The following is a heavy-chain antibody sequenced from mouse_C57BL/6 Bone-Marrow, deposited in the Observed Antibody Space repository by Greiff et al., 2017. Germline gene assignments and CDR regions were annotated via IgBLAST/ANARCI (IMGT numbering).Heavy chain of an antibody. CDR1: GYTFTGYW. Sequence: QVQLQQSGAELMKPGASVKLSCKATGYTFTGYWIEWVKQRPGHGLEWIGEILPGSGSTNYNEKFKGKATFTADTSSNTAYMQLSSLTTEDSAIYYCAREGYYGSSYGDYFDYCGQGTTLTGSS. V-gene: IGHV1-9*01. D-gene: IGHD1-1*01. CDR3: AREGYYGSSYGDYFDY. CDR2: ILPGSGST. J-gene: IGHJ2*01.